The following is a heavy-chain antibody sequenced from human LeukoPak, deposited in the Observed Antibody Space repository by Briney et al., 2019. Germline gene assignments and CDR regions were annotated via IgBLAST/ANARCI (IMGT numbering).Heavy chain of an antibody. D-gene: IGHD3-10*01. J-gene: IGHJ3*02. CDR1: GFTFSSYW. V-gene: IGHV3-21*04. Sequence: GGSLRLSCAASGFTFSSYWMHWVRQAPGKGLVWVSAINSDSSYIFYTDSVKGRFTISRDNAKNSLYLQMRSLRAEDTAVYYCAGTYYVSGRAAFDIWGQGTMVTVSS. CDR2: INSDSSYI. CDR3: AGTYYVSGRAAFDI.